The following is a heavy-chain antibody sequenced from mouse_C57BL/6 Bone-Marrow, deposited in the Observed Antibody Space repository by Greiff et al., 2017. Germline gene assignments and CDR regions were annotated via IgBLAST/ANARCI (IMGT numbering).Heavy chain of an antibody. CDR1: GYTFTSYW. CDR2: IYPSDSET. J-gene: IGHJ2*01. V-gene: IGHV1-61*01. Sequence: QVQLQQPGAELVRPGSSVKLSCKASGYTFTSYWMDWVKQRPGQGLEWIGNIYPSDSETHYNQKFKDKATLTVDKSSSTAYMQLSRLTSEDSTVYYCTSRSYFDYWGQGTTLTVSS. CDR3: TSRSYFDY.